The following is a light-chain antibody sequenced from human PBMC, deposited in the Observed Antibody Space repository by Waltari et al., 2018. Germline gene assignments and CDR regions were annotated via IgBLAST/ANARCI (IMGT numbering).Light chain of an antibody. CDR1: SGHSTNI. V-gene: IGLV4-69*01. J-gene: IGLJ3*02. Sequence: QLVLTQSPSASASLGASFKLTRPLDSGHSTNIVAWLQQQQERGPRYSIKSNSDGSQSKGDEIPVRFSSSSSGAERNLTSSRVQSEDEDYYYCQTGGHSTWVFGGGTKLTVL. CDR2: SNSDGSQ. CDR3: QTGGHSTWV.